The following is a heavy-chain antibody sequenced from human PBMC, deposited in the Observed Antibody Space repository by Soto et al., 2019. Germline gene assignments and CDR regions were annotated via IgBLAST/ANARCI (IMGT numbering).Heavy chain of an antibody. D-gene: IGHD4-17*01. CDR1: GFTFSSYA. CDR3: AKDRTTVDYHYGMDV. J-gene: IGHJ6*02. CDR2: ISGGGGST. V-gene: IGHV3-23*01. Sequence: EVQLLESGGGLVQPGGSLRLSCAASGFTFSSYAMTWVRQAPGKGLEWVSGISGGGGSTYYADSVKGRFTISRDNSKNKLLLQMDSRRAEDTAVYYCAKDRTTVDYHYGMDVWGQGTTVTVSS.